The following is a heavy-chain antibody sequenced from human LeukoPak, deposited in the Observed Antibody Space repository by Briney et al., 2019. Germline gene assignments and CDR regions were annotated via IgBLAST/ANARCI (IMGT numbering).Heavy chain of an antibody. D-gene: IGHD6-13*01. CDR2: FDPEGGET. Sequence: ASVKVSCKVSGYTLTELSMHWVRQAPGKGLEWMGGFDPEGGETIYAQKFQGRVTMTEDTSTDTAYMELSSLRSDDTAVYYCARLAGIAAAGTMGDYWGQGTLVTVSS. CDR3: ARLAGIAAAGTMGDY. V-gene: IGHV1-24*01. CDR1: GYTLTELS. J-gene: IGHJ4*02.